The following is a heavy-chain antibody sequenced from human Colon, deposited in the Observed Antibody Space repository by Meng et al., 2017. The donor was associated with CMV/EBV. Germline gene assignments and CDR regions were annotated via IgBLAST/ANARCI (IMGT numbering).Heavy chain of an antibody. CDR3: TRDFWGSLEY. V-gene: IGHV3-74*01. CDR1: GFTFSNYD. Sequence: EVQLGESGGGLVQPGGSLRLSCAASGFTFSNYDMHWVRQGPGKALVWVSRIQNDGSSTTYAESVKGRFTISRDNAKNTLYLQMNSLRAGDTAVYYCTRDFWGSLEYWGQGALVTVSS. D-gene: IGHD3-16*01. J-gene: IGHJ4*02. CDR2: IQNDGSST.